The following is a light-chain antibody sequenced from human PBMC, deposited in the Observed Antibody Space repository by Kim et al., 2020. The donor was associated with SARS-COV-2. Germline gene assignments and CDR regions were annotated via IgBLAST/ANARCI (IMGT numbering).Light chain of an antibody. Sequence: GLPITTSCTGTYSCVVSNNFVPWYQQSPRKPPKLLIYDVSARPSVVSDPCSGSKSGNTASLTISVLQTEDEADYYCCSYMSDTTVVVGGGTNVTVL. J-gene: IGLJ2*01. CDR2: DVS. V-gene: IGLV2-14*03. CDR3: CSYMSDTTVV. CDR1: YSCVVSNNF.